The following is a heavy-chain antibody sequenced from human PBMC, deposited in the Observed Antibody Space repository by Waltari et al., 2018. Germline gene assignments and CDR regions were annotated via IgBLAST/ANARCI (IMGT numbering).Heavy chain of an antibody. CDR1: GYSRGSRDF. CDR3: ARDRGRGLYLDS. CDR2: VHRIGRT. Sequence: QLQLQQSGTGLVKPSEPLSPTCAVSGYSRGSRDFWRWVRQSPGKGLEWIGQVHRIGRTNYNPSLASRVTMSIDTSNNQFSLKVTSATAADTAIYYCARDRGRGLYLDSWGQGILVTVSP. D-gene: IGHD2-15*01. V-gene: IGHV4-28*03. J-gene: IGHJ4*02.